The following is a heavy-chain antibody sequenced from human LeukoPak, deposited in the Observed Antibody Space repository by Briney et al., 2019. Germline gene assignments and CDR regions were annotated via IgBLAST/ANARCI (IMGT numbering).Heavy chain of an antibody. D-gene: IGHD2-2*01. CDR1: GFSFSNYA. J-gene: IGHJ4*02. CDR2: IRGSPTKT. Sequence: PGGSLRLSCAASGFSFSNYAMSWVRQAPGKGLEWLSAIRGSPTKTYYADSVEGRFTVSRDDPKNTLYLQMNSLRDEDTALYYCATGAMNQGSNVDYWGQGTLVTVSS. CDR3: ATGAMNQGSNVDY. V-gene: IGHV3-23*01.